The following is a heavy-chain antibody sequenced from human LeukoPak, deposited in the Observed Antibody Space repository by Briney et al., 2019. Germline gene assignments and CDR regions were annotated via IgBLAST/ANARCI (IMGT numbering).Heavy chain of an antibody. V-gene: IGHV3-23*01. CDR2: ISGSGGST. D-gene: IGHD2-15*01. J-gene: IGHJ4*02. Sequence: GGSLRLSCAASGFTFSSYAMSWVRQAPRKGLEWVSAISGSGGSTYYADSVKGRFTISRDNSKNTLYLQMNSLRAEDTAVYYCAKWVVAARFFDYWGQGTLVTVSS. CDR1: GFTFSSYA. CDR3: AKWVVAARFFDY.